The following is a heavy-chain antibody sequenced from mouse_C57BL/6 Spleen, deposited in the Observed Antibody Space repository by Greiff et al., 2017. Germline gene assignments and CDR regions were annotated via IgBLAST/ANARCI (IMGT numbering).Heavy chain of an antibody. J-gene: IGHJ4*01. V-gene: IGHV3-6*01. CDR3: ARDDYEYAMDY. Sequence: EVKLMESGPGLVKPSQSLSLTCSVTGYSITSGYYWNWIRQFPGNKLEWMGYISYDGSNNYNPSLKNRISITRDTSKNQFFLKLNSVTTEDTAKYYCARDDYEYAMDYWGQGTSVTVSS. CDR1: GYSITSGYY. CDR2: ISYDGSN. D-gene: IGHD2-4*01.